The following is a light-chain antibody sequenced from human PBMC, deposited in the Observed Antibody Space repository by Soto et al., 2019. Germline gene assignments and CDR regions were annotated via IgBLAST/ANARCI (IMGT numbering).Light chain of an antibody. CDR3: VLYMGSGLWV. Sequence: QAVVTQGPSFSVSPGGTVTLTCGLSSGSVSTSYYPSWYQQTPGQPPRTLIYSTNTRSSGVPDRFSGSILGNKAALTITGAQADDDSDYYCVLYMGSGLWVFGGGTKLTVL. J-gene: IGLJ3*02. CDR2: STN. CDR1: SGSVSTSYY. V-gene: IGLV8-61*01.